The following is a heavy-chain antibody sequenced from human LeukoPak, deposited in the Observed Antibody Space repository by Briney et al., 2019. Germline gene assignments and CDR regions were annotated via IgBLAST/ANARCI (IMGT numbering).Heavy chain of an antibody. CDR2: ITSSSITI. Sequence: PGGSLRLCCAASGFTFSSYSMNWVRQAPGKGLEWVSYITSSSITIYYADSVKGRFTISRDNAKNSLYLQMNSLRDEDTAVYYCERDSPYGDYPFDYWGQGTLVTVSS. J-gene: IGHJ4*02. V-gene: IGHV3-48*02. CDR1: GFTFSSYS. CDR3: ERDSPYGDYPFDY. D-gene: IGHD4-17*01.